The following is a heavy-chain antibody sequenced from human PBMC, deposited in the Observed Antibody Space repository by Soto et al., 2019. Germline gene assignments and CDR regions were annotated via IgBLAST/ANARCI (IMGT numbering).Heavy chain of an antibody. V-gene: IGHV4-39*01. CDR1: CGSISSRSYY. Sequence: QLQLQESGPGLVKPSETLSLTCTVSCGSISSRSYYWGLIRQPPGKGLEWIGSIYYSGRTYYNPSLTSRVTVSVDTSKNHFSLKLSSVTAAHTAVYYCARSRSSPAADYWGEGTLVTVSS. CDR3: ARSRSSPAADY. D-gene: IGHD6-6*01. J-gene: IGHJ4*02. CDR2: IYYSGRT.